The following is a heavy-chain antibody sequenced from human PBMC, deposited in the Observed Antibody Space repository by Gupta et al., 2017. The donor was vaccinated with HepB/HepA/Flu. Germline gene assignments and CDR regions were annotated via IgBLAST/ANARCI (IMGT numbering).Heavy chain of an antibody. V-gene: IGHV4-31*03. J-gene: IGHJ6*03. CDR2: IYYSGST. CDR3: AREGVMGYEYYYYYMDV. D-gene: IGHD5-12*01. Sequence: QVQLQESGPGLVKPSQTLSLTCTVSGGSISSGGYYWSWIRQHPGKGLEWIGYIYYSGSTYYNPSLKSRVTISVDTSKNQFSLKLSSVTAADTAVYYCAREGVMGYEYYYYYMDVWGKGTTVTVSS. CDR1: GGSISSGGYY.